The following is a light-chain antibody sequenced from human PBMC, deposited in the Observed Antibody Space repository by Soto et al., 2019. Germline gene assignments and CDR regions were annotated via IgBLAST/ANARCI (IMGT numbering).Light chain of an antibody. Sequence: SYELTQPPSVSVSPGQTASITCSGDKLGDKYACWYQQKPGQSPVLVIYQDSKRPSGIPERFSGSNFGNTATLTISGTQAMDEADYYCQAWDSSTEVVFGGGTKLTVL. CDR1: KLGDKY. CDR3: QAWDSSTEVV. V-gene: IGLV3-1*01. J-gene: IGLJ2*01. CDR2: QDS.